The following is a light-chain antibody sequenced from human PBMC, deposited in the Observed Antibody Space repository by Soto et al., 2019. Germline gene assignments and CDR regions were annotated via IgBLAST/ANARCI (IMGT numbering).Light chain of an antibody. CDR1: TGAVTSGHY. Sequence: QAVVTQEPSLTVSQGGTVTLTCGSSTGAVTSGHYPYWFQVKPGQAPRTLLYDVNNKHSWTPARFSGSLLGGKAALTLSGAQPEDEADYYCMLSYSGPSIFGRGTQLPVL. CDR3: MLSYSGPSI. J-gene: IGLJ7*01. CDR2: DVN. V-gene: IGLV7-46*01.